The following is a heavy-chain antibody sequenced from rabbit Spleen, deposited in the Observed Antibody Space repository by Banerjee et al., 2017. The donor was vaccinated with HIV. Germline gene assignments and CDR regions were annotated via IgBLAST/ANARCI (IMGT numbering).Heavy chain of an antibody. J-gene: IGHJ3*01. CDR2: IDPVFGIA. V-gene: IGHV1S47*01. CDR3: ARDTGSSFSSYGMDL. D-gene: IGHD8-1*01. CDR1: GFDFSNYG. Sequence: QEQLVESGGGLVQPGGSLKLLCKASGFDFSNYGVNWVRQAPGKGLEWIGYIDPVFGIAVYANWVNGQFTISRDNAQNTLYLQLNSLTAADTATYFCARDTGSSFSSYGMDLWGQGTLVTVS.